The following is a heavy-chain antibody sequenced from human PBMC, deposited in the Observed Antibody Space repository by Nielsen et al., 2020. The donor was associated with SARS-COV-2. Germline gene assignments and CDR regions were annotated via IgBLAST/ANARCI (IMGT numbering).Heavy chain of an antibody. CDR1: GGSFSGYY. J-gene: IGHJ5*02. CDR2: INHSGST. D-gene: IGHD5-24*01. Sequence: GSLRLSCAVYGGSFSGYYWSWIRQPPGKGLEWIGEINHSGSTNYNPSLKSRVTISVDTSKNQFSLKLSSVTAADTAVYYCARGGWLQFCDPWGQGTLVTVSS. CDR3: ARGGWLQFCDP. V-gene: IGHV4-34*01.